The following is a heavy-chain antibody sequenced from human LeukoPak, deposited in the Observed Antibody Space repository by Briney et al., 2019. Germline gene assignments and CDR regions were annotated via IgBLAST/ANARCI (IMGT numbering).Heavy chain of an antibody. Sequence: GGSLRLSCAASGFTFSSYAMHWVRQAPGKGLEWVAVISYDGSNKYYADSVKGRFTISRDNSKNTLYLQMNSLRAEDTAVYYCASRGGSSSWHNFDYWGQGTLVTVSS. D-gene: IGHD6-13*01. CDR3: ASRGGSSSWHNFDY. V-gene: IGHV3-30-3*01. CDR1: GFTFSSYA. CDR2: ISYDGSNK. J-gene: IGHJ4*02.